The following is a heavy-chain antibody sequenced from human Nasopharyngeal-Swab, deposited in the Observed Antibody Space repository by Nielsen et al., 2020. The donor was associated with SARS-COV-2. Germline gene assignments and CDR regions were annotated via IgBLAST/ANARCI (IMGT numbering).Heavy chain of an antibody. CDR2: ISYDGSNK. Sequence: WIRQPPGKGLEWVAVISYDGSNKYYADSVKGRLTISRDNSKNTLYLQMNSLRAEDTAVYYCARAPGDGMDVWGQGTAVTVSS. V-gene: IGHV3-30-3*01. J-gene: IGHJ6*02. CDR3: ARAPGDGMDV.